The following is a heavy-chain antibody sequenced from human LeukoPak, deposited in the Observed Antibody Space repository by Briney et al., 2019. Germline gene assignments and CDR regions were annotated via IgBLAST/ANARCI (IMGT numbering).Heavy chain of an antibody. D-gene: IGHD5-24*01. CDR3: ARGRRDGYNFFYYYMDV. V-gene: IGHV4-59*01. Sequence: PSETLSLTCTVSGGSISNYYWSWIRQPPGKGLEWIGYIYYSGSTNYNPSLKSRVTISVDTSKNQFSLKLSSVTAADTAVYYCARGRRDGYNFFYYYMDVWGKGTTVTISS. J-gene: IGHJ6*03. CDR2: IYYSGST. CDR1: GGSISNYY.